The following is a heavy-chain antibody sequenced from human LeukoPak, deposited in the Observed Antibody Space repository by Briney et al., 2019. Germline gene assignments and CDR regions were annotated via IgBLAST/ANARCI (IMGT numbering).Heavy chain of an antibody. Sequence: PSETLSLTCTVSGGSISSSSYYWGWIRQPPGKGLEWIGSIYYSGSTFYNPSLKSRVTISVDTSKNQFFLKLSSVTAADTAVYYCARDISGGFVYFTFDYWGQGTLVTVSS. J-gene: IGHJ4*02. CDR1: GGSISSSSYY. V-gene: IGHV4-39*02. CDR2: IYYSGST. D-gene: IGHD2/OR15-2a*01. CDR3: ARDISGGFVYFTFDY.